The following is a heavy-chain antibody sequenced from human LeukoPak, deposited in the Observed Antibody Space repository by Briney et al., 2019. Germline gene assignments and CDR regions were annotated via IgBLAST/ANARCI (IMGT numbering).Heavy chain of an antibody. D-gene: IGHD3-10*02. CDR1: GFTFSNYA. J-gene: IGHJ6*04. CDR2: IRYDGSSK. CDR3: AELGITMIGGV. V-gene: IGHV3-30*02. Sequence: GGSLRLSCAASGFTFSNYAMHWVRQAPGKGLEWLAYIRYDGSSKYYADFVKGRITISRDNSKNTLYVQMNSLRPEDTAVYYCAELGITMIGGVWGKGTTVTISS.